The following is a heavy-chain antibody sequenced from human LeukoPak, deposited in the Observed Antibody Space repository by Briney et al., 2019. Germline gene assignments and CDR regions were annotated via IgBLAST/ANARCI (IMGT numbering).Heavy chain of an antibody. Sequence: QSGGSLRLSCAASGLTFNSYAMSWVRQAPGKGLEWVSVISGSGGSTYDADSVKGRFTISRDNSKNTLDLQMHSLRAEDTAVYYCASQRHLYGAFDIWGQGTMVTVSS. V-gene: IGHV3-23*01. CDR2: ISGSGGST. D-gene: IGHD2-2*02. CDR1: GLTFNSYA. J-gene: IGHJ3*02. CDR3: ASQRHLYGAFDI.